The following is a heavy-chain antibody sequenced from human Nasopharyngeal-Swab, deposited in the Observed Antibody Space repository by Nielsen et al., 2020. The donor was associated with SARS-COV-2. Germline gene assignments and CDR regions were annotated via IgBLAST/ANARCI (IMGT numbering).Heavy chain of an antibody. CDR3: ARDGDILTGLSLDY. J-gene: IGHJ4*02. V-gene: IGHV3-7*01. Sequence: VRQAPGKGLEWVANIKQDGSEKYYADSVKGRFTISRDNSKNTLYLQMNSLRVEDTAVYYCARDGDILTGLSLDYWGQGTLVTVSS. D-gene: IGHD3-9*01. CDR2: IKQDGSEK.